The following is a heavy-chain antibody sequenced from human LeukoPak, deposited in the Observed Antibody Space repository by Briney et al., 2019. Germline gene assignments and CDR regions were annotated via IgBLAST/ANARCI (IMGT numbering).Heavy chain of an antibody. J-gene: IGHJ1*01. D-gene: IGHD6-13*01. V-gene: IGHV3-64*01. CDR1: GFNFSTYA. CDR2: ISSNGINT. Sequence: PGGSLRLSCAASGFNFSTYAMHWVRQAPGKGVEYVSAISSNGINTYYANSVKGRFTISRDNSKNTLYLQMGSLRAEDMAVYYCVRVIQGINSSWYGSWGQGTLVTVSS. CDR3: VRVIQGINSSWYGS.